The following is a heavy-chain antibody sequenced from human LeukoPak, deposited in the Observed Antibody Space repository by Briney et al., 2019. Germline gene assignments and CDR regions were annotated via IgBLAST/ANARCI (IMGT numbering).Heavy chain of an antibody. J-gene: IGHJ4*02. V-gene: IGHV1-2*04. D-gene: IGHD2-2*01. CDR2: INPNSGGT. CDR3: ARDYCSSTSCYLDY. Sequence: ASVKVSCKASGYTFTGYYMHWVRQAPGQGHEWMGWINPNSGGTNYAQKFQGWVTMTRDTSISTAYMELSRLRSDDTAVYYCARDYCSSTSCYLDYWGQGTLVTVSS. CDR1: GYTFTGYY.